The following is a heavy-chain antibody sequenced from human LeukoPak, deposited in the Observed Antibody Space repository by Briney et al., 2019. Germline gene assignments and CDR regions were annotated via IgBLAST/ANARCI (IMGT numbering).Heavy chain of an antibody. V-gene: IGHV3-21*01. D-gene: IGHD3-10*01. CDR3: ARDRELWFGELLSPDY. J-gene: IGHJ4*02. CDR2: ISSSSSYI. Sequence: GGSLRLSCAASGFTFSTSGMNWVRQAPGKGLEWVSSISSSSSYIYYADSVKGRFTISRDNAKNSLYLQMNSLRAEDTAVYYCARDRELWFGELLSPDYWGQGTLVTVSS. CDR1: GFTFSTSG.